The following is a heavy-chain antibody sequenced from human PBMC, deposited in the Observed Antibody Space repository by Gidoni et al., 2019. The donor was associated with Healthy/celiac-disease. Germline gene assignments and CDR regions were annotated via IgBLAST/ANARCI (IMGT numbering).Heavy chain of an antibody. Sequence: EVQLVESGGGLVKPGGSLRLSCAASGFTFRSSSINGVRQAPGQGLVWVSSIRSSSRYIYYADSVKGRFTISRDNAKNSLYLQMHSRRAEDTSVYYCARSDFGFLEWSSRDYYGMDVWGQGTTVTVSS. CDR1: GFTFRSSS. D-gene: IGHD3-3*01. CDR3: ARSDFGFLEWSSRDYYGMDV. J-gene: IGHJ6*02. CDR2: IRSSSRYI. V-gene: IGHV3-21*01.